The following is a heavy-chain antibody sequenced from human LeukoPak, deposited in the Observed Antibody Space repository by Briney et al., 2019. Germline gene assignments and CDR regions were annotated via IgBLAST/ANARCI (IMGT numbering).Heavy chain of an antibody. CDR3: ANYRQSITAAGNSREFADY. CDR1: GFTLSNAW. CDR2: ISVSGDWT. V-gene: IGHV3-23*01. J-gene: IGHJ4*02. D-gene: IGHD6-13*01. Sequence: GGSLRLSCVASGFTLSNAWMSWVRQAPGKGLEWVSVISVSGDWTYYADSVKGRFTISRDNSKNTLYLQMNSLRAEDTAVYYCANYRQSITAAGNSREFADYWGQGTLVTVSS.